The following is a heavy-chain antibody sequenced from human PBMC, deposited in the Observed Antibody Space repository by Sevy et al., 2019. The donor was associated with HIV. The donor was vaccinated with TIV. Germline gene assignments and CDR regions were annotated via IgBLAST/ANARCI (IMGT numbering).Heavy chain of an antibody. CDR2: LSEDGSEK. V-gene: IGHV3-7*03. Sequence: GGSLRLSCAASGFTFSTYWLSWVRQAPGKGLEWVANLSEDGSEKYHVDSVKGGFHISRDNAKNSLYLQKNSLRAEDTAVYYCARGGMFFDCWGQGTLVTVSS. CDR3: ARGGMFFDC. CDR1: GFTFSTYW. D-gene: IGHD3-10*02. J-gene: IGHJ4*02.